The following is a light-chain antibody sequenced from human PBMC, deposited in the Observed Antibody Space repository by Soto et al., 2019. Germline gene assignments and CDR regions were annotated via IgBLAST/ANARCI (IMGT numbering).Light chain of an antibody. Sequence: DIQMTQSPSSLSASVGDRLTITCRASQRIGRFLNWYQQKPGKAPKLLIYAASSLQSGVPSRFSGSGSGTDFTLTISSLQPEDFATYFCQQSYSLRGTFSQGTKVDIK. V-gene: IGKV1-39*01. CDR1: QRIGRF. J-gene: IGKJ1*01. CDR3: QQSYSLRGT. CDR2: AAS.